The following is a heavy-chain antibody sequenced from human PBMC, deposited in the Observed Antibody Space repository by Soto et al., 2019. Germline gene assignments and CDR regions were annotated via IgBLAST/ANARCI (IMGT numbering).Heavy chain of an antibody. V-gene: IGHV1-8*01. Sequence: VSVKVSCKASGYTFTSYDINWARQATGQGLEWMGWMNPNSGNTGYAQKFQGRVSMTRNTSISTAYMELSSLRSEDTAVYFFAMGGTTIQNYYYYFMDVWGKGTTVTVSS. CDR1: GYTFTSYD. CDR3: AMGGTTIQNYYYYFMDV. CDR2: MNPNSGNT. J-gene: IGHJ6*03. D-gene: IGHD1-7*01.